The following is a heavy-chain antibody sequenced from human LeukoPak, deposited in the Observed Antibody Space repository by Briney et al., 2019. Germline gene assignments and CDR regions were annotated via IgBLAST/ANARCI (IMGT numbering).Heavy chain of an antibody. CDR1: GGTFSSYA. J-gene: IGHJ4*02. Sequence: SVKVSCKASGGTFSSYAISWVRQAPGQGLEWMGGIIPIFGTANYAQKFQGRVPITADESTSTAYMELSSLRSEDTAVYYCAREVWRGSYYYDSSGYYYFDYWGQGTLVTVSS. D-gene: IGHD3-22*01. V-gene: IGHV1-69*13. CDR2: IIPIFGTA. CDR3: AREVWRGSYYYDSSGYYYFDY.